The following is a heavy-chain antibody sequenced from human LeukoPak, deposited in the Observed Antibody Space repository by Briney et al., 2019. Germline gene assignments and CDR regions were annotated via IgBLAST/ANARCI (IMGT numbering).Heavy chain of an antibody. V-gene: IGHV3-7*01. CDR1: GFTFSSSW. CDR2: INQDGNEK. CDR3: ARDTLGEGEDANYAVYYFDY. Sequence: GGSLRLSCAASGFTFSSSWMSWVRQAPGKGLKWVANINQDGNEKYYADSVKGRFTISRDNGKNSLDLQMNSLRADDTAVYYCARDTLGEGEDANYAVYYFDYWGQGTVVTVSS. D-gene: IGHD4/OR15-4a*01. J-gene: IGHJ4*02.